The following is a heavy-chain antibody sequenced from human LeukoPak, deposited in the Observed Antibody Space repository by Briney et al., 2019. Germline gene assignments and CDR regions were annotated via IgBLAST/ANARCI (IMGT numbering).Heavy chain of an antibody. CDR3: TGLYYFDASALGY. CDR2: IRSKAYGGTT. CDR1: GFIFGDYA. D-gene: IGHD3-22*01. J-gene: IGHJ4*02. Sequence: PGRSLRLSCTASGFIFGDYAMSWVRQAPGKGVECVGFIRSKAYGGTTEYAASVTGRFTISRDDSKSIAYLQINSVKTEDTAVYYCTGLYYFDASALGYWGQGTLVTVSS. V-gene: IGHV3-49*04.